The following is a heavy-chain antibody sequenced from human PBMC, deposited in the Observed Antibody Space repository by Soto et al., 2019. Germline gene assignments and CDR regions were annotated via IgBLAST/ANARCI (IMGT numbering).Heavy chain of an antibody. CDR3: ARSDSGSYLFGAY. Sequence: PGGSLRLSCAASGFTFSSYSINWVRQSPGKGLEWVSSISSSSSYIYYADSVKGRFTISRDNAKNSLYLQMNSLRAEDTAVYYCARSDSGSYLFGAYWGQGTLVTVSS. D-gene: IGHD1-26*01. J-gene: IGHJ4*02. CDR1: GFTFSSYS. CDR2: ISSSSSYI. V-gene: IGHV3-21*01.